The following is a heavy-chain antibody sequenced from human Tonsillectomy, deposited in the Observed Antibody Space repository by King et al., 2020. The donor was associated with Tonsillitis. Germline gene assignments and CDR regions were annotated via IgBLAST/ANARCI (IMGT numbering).Heavy chain of an antibody. CDR2: ISAYNGNT. Sequence: VQLVQSGAEVKKPGASVKVSCKASGYTFTSYGISWVRQAPGQGLEWMGWISAYNGNTNYAQKLQGRVTMTTDTSTSTAYMELRSLRSDDTAVYYCARGGVPAAMLEFLGVLNWFDPWGQGTLVTVSS. CDR3: ARGGVPAAMLEFLGVLNWFDP. J-gene: IGHJ5*02. D-gene: IGHD2-2*01. CDR1: GYTFTSYG. V-gene: IGHV1-18*04.